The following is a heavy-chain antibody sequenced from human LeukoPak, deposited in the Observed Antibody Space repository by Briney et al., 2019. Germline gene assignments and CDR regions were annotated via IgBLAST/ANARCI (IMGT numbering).Heavy chain of an antibody. CDR1: GFTLSSNA. CDR2: ISGSGSDI. Sequence: PGGSLRLSCAASGFTLSSNAMSWVRQAPGEGLDWVAYISGSGSDIYYADSVKGRFTISRDNAKNSLHLQMNGLRAEDTAVFYCARGFDCSSTSCSCMDVWGQGTTVTVSS. CDR3: ARGFDCSSTSCSCMDV. D-gene: IGHD2-2*01. V-gene: IGHV3-21*05. J-gene: IGHJ6*02.